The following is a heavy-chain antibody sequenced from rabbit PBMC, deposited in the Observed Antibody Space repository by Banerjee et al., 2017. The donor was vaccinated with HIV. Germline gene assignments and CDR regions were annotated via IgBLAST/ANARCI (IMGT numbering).Heavy chain of an antibody. Sequence: QLKESGGGLVQPGGSLKLSCKASGFDFSSYYMSWVRQAPGKGLEWIGYIDPVFGSTAYASWVNGRFTISSHNAQNTLYLQLNSLTAADTATYFCARDAGYAGSNLWGPGTLVTVS. J-gene: IGHJ4*01. CDR2: IDPVFGST. CDR3: ARDAGYAGSNL. D-gene: IGHD4-2*01. V-gene: IGHV1S7*01. CDR1: GFDFSSYY.